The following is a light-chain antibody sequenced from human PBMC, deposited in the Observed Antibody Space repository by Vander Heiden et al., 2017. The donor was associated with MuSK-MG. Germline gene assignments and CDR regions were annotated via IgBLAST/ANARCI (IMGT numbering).Light chain of an antibody. Sequence: EIVLTQSPATLSLSPGERATLSCRASQSVSSYLAWYQQKPGQAPRLLIYDASNRATGIPARFSGSGSGTDFTLTISSLEPEDFAVYYCQQRSNWLPVWITFGQGTRLEIK. CDR3: QQRSNWLPVWIT. CDR2: DAS. J-gene: IGKJ5*01. CDR1: QSVSSY. V-gene: IGKV3-11*01.